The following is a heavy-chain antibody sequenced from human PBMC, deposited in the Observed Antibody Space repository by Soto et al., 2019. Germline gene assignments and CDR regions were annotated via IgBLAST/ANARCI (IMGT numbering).Heavy chain of an antibody. CDR1: GFTFGTTD. D-gene: IGHD3-10*01. J-gene: IGHJ5*02. V-gene: IGHV3-23*01. CDR2: IDGSGGIT. Sequence: GGSLRLSCAASGFTFGTTDMSWVRQAPGEGLEWVSTIDGSGGITYYADSVKGRFTISRVNSRNTVYLQMNSLRGDDTALYYCVKNSGWFNTWGQGALVTVSS. CDR3: VKNSGWFNT.